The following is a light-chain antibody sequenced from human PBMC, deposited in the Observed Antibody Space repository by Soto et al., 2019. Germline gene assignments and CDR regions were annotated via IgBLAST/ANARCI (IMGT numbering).Light chain of an antibody. CDR1: SSDVGAYNF. J-gene: IGLJ3*02. Sequence: QSALTQPASVSGSPGQSITISCTGTSSDVGAYNFVSWYQHHPGRAPKLIIYEVTIRPSGVPDRFSGSKSGNTASLTISGLQAEDEADYYCCSYAGSYTWVFGGGTKLTVL. V-gene: IGLV2-11*01. CDR2: EVT. CDR3: CSYAGSYTWV.